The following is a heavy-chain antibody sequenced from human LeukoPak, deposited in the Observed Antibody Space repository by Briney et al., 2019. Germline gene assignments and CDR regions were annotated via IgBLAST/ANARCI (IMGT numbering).Heavy chain of an antibody. CDR3: ARASYDYGGNDFDY. V-gene: IGHV2-70*11. Sequence: ESGPALVKPTQTLTLTCTFSGFSLSTSGMCVSWIRQPPGKALEWLARIDWDDDRYYSTSLKPRLTISEDPSKNLVVLTMTNMDPVDTATYYCARASYDYGGNDFDYWGQGTLVTVSS. CDR1: GFSLSTSGMC. J-gene: IGHJ4*02. D-gene: IGHD4-23*01. CDR2: IDWDDDR.